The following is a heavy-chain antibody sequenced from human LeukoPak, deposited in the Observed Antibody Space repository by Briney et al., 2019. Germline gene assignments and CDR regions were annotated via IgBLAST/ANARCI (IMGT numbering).Heavy chain of an antibody. CDR2: IYYSGST. CDR1: GGSISSYY. J-gene: IGHJ4*02. Sequence: SETLSLTCTVSGGSISSYYWSWIRQPPGKGLEWIGYIYYSGSTNYNPSFKSRVTISVDTSKNQFSLKLSSVTAADTAVYYCARGWNDGLDYWGQGTLVTVSS. V-gene: IGHV4-59*12. D-gene: IGHD1-1*01. CDR3: ARGWNDGLDY.